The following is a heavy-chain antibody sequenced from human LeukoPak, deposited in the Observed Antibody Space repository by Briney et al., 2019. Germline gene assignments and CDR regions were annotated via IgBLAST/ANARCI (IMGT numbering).Heavy chain of an antibody. CDR2: IYYSGST. CDR1: GGSVSSGSYY. CDR3: ARDSGYEGYY. Sequence: PSETLSLTCTVSGGSVSSGSYYWSWIRQPPGKGLEWIGYIYYSGSTNYNPSLKSRVTISVDTSKNQFSLKLSSVSAADTAVYYCARDSGYEGYYWGQGTLVTVSS. D-gene: IGHD5-12*01. V-gene: IGHV4-61*01. J-gene: IGHJ4*02.